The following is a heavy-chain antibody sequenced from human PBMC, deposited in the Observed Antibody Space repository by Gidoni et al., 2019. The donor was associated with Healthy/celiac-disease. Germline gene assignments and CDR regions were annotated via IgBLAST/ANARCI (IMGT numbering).Heavy chain of an antibody. CDR1: GFTFSSYA. D-gene: IGHD3-3*01. CDR2: ISGSGGST. CDR3: AKDRGFWSGYYRVDY. J-gene: IGHJ4*02. Sequence: EVQLLESGGGLVQPGGSLGISRSASGFTFSSYAMSWVRQAPGKGLEWVSAISGSGGSTYYADSVKGRFTISRDNSKNTLYLQMNSLRAEDTAVYYCAKDRGFWSGYYRVDYWGQGTLVTVSS. V-gene: IGHV3-23*01.